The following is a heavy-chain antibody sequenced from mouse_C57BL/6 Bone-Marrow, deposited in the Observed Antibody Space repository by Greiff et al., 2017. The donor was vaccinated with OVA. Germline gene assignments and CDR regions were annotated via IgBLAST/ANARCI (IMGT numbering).Heavy chain of an antibody. CDR2: ISDGGSYT. V-gene: IGHV5-4*01. CDR3: AKDDYYYSYAMDY. J-gene: IGHJ4*01. CDR1: GFTFSSYS. Sequence: EVQLVESGGGLVKPGGSLKLSCAASGFTFSSYSMSWVRQTPEKRLEWVATISDGGSYTNYPDNVKGRFTISRDNAKNNLYLQMSHLKSEDTAMYSCAKDDYYYSYAMDYWGQGTSVTVSS. D-gene: IGHD1-1*01.